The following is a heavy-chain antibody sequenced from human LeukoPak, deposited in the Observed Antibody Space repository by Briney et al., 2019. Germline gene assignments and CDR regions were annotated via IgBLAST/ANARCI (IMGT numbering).Heavy chain of an antibody. J-gene: IGHJ3*02. CDR1: GGTFSSYA. CDR3: ARRVLDCSSTSCYTGYAFDI. CDR2: IIPIFGTA. V-gene: IGHV1-69*05. D-gene: IGHD2-2*02. Sequence: SVKVSCKASGGTFSSYAISWVRQAPGQGLEWMGRIIPIFGTANYAQKFQGRVTITTDESTSTAYMELSSLRSEDTAVYYCARRVLDCSSTSCYTGYAFDIWGQGTMVTVSS.